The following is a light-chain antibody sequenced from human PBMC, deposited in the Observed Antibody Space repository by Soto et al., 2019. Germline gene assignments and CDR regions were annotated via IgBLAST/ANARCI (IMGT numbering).Light chain of an antibody. Sequence: EVVLTQSPGTLSLSPGERATLSCRASQSVSNNYLAWYQQKPGQGPRLLIFGSSDRATGIPDRFSGSGSGTGCTLTISRLEPEDFAVYYCQQYGSPPPYTFGQATKLEIK. CDR3: QQYGSPPPYT. CDR1: QSVSNNY. J-gene: IGKJ2*01. CDR2: GSS. V-gene: IGKV3-20*01.